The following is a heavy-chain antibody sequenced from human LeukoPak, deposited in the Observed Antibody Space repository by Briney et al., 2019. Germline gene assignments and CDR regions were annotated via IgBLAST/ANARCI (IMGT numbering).Heavy chain of an antibody. CDR1: GGSISSYY. Sequence: PSETLSLTCTVSGGSISSYYWSWIRQPPGKGLEWIGYIYYSGSTNYNPSLKSRVTISVDTSKNHFSLKLSSVTAADTAVCYCVRGVGATYDLWGRGTLVTVSS. J-gene: IGHJ2*01. D-gene: IGHD1-26*01. V-gene: IGHV4-59*01. CDR2: IYYSGST. CDR3: VRGVGATYDL.